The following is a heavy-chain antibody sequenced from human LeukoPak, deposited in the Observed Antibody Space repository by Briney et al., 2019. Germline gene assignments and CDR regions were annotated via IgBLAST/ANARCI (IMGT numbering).Heavy chain of an antibody. CDR3: ARDGYYYDSSGYQTHLDY. Sequence: ASVKVSCKASGYTFTSYGISWVRQAPGQGLEWMGWISAYNGNTNYAQKLQGSVTMTTDTSTSTAYMELRSLRSDDTAVYYCARDGYYYDSSGYQTHLDYWGQGTLVTVSS. CDR2: ISAYNGNT. CDR1: GYTFTSYG. D-gene: IGHD3-22*01. V-gene: IGHV1-18*01. J-gene: IGHJ4*02.